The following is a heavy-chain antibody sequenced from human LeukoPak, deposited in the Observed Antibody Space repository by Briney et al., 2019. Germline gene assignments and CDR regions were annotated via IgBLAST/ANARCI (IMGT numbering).Heavy chain of an antibody. J-gene: IGHJ4*02. V-gene: IGHV3-48*01. CDR1: GFTFSSYT. CDR3: AKGYCSGTSCYSGLD. D-gene: IGHD2-2*01. Sequence: PGGSLRLSCAASGFTFSSYTMNWVRQAPGKGLEWISCFDLSGTTYYADSVKGRFTISRDNAENSLFLQMNSLRPEDTAVYYCAKGYCSGTSCYSGLDWGQGTLVTVSS. CDR2: FDLSGTT.